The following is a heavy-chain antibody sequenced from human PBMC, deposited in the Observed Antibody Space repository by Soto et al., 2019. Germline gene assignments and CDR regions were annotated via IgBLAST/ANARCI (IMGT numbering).Heavy chain of an antibody. D-gene: IGHD6-13*01. Sequence: VQLVESGGGVVQPGRSLRLSCAASGFTFSSYGMHWVRQAPGKGLEWVAVISYDGSNKYYADSVKGRFTISRDNSKNTLYLQMNSLRAEDTAVYYCAKVTEVSYSSSWYGFDYWGQGTLVTVSS. CDR3: AKVTEVSYSSSWYGFDY. J-gene: IGHJ4*02. CDR1: GFTFSSYG. CDR2: ISYDGSNK. V-gene: IGHV3-30*18.